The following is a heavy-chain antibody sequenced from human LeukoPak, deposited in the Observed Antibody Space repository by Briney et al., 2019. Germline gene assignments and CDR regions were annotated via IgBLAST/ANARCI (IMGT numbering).Heavy chain of an antibody. Sequence: PGGSLRLSCAASGFTFSSYAMSWVRQAAGKGLEWVSAISGSGGSTYYADSVKGRFTISRDNSKNTLYLQMNSLRAEDTAVYYCAKDLIPRRGAAAVINWFDPWGQGTLVTVSS. V-gene: IGHV3-23*01. D-gene: IGHD6-13*01. CDR3: AKDLIPRRGAAAVINWFDP. CDR1: GFTFSSYA. J-gene: IGHJ5*02. CDR2: ISGSGGST.